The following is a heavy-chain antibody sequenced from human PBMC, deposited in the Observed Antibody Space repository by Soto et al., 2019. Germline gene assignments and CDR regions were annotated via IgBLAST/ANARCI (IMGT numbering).Heavy chain of an antibody. CDR1: GGSISSYY. CDR2: IYYSGRT. V-gene: IGHV4-59*01. Sequence: SETLSLTCTVSGGSISSYYWSWIRQPPGKGLECIGHIYYSGRTNYIPSLKSRVTISVDTSKNQFSLKLSSVTAPDTAVCYCGRVVGHSSSYYYYYGMDVWGRGTTGTVCS. CDR3: GRVVGHSSSYYYYYGMDV. D-gene: IGHD6-6*01. J-gene: IGHJ6*02.